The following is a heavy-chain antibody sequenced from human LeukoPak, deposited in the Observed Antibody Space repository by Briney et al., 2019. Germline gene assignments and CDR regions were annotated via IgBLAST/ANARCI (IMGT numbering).Heavy chain of an antibody. CDR2: INTNTGNP. CDR1: GYTFTSYA. CDR3: ARGPSNYGDYRFDY. Sequence: ASVKVSCKASGYTFTSYAMNWVRQAPGQGLEWMGWINTNTGNPTYAQGYTGRFVFSLDTSVSTAYLQISSLKAEDTAVYYCARGPSNYGDYRFDYWGQGTLVTVSS. D-gene: IGHD4-17*01. V-gene: IGHV7-4-1*02. J-gene: IGHJ4*02.